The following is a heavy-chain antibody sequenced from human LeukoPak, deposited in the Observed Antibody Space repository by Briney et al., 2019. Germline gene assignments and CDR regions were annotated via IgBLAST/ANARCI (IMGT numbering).Heavy chain of an antibody. CDR2: ISSNSATT. J-gene: IGHJ4*02. D-gene: IGHD1-26*01. CDR1: GFSFSTNS. CDR3: ARDTRSLIDY. Sequence: GRSLRLSCAASGFSFSTNSMNWVRQVPGKGLEWISYISSNSATTYYADSVKGRFTISRDNAKNSLYLHMNSLRADDTAVYYCARDTRSLIDYWGQGTLVTVSS. V-gene: IGHV3-48*01.